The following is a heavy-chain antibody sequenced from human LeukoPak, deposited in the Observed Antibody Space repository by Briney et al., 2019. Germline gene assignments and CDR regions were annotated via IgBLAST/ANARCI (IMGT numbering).Heavy chain of an antibody. CDR2: SDTNGRGT. V-gene: IGHV3-23*01. J-gene: IGHJ4*02. CDR3: AKEHFDTSGYYSRFDN. CDR1: GFTFNRHA. D-gene: IGHD3-22*01. Sequence: HPGGSLRLSSPATGFTFNRHAMRWDRQPPGKRLQWVSTSDTNGRGTHYADSVKGRFTISRDNSQNTVYLHMNSLRGDDTAVYYCAKEHFDTSGYYSRFDNWGQGILVTVSS.